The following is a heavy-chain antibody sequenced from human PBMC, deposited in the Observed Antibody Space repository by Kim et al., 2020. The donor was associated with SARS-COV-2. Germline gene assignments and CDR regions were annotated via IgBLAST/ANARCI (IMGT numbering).Heavy chain of an antibody. Sequence: GGSLRLSCAASGFTFSSYGMHWVRQAPGKGLEWVAVISYDGSNKYYADSVKGRFTISRDNSKNTLYLQMNSLRAEDTAVYYCAKGATVTTGYYFDYWGQG. J-gene: IGHJ4*02. CDR1: GFTFSSYG. D-gene: IGHD4-17*01. CDR2: ISYDGSNK. CDR3: AKGATVTTGYYFDY. V-gene: IGHV3-30*18.